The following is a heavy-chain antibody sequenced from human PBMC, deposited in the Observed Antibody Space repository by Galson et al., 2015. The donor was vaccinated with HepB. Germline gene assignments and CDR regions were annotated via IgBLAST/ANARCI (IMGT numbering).Heavy chain of an antibody. CDR1: GFTFSSYS. J-gene: IGHJ4*02. V-gene: IGHV3-21*01. D-gene: IGHD5-18*01. Sequence: SLRLSCAASGFTFSSYSMNWVRQAPGKGLEWVSSISSSSSYIYYADSVKGRFTISRGNAKNSLYLQMNSLRAEDTAVYYCARGPRGYSYGLGYWGQGTLVTVSS. CDR3: ARGPRGYSYGLGY. CDR2: ISSSSSYI.